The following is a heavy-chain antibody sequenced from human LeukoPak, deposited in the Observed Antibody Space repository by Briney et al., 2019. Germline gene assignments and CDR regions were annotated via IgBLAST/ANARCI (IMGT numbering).Heavy chain of an antibody. CDR1: GGSFSGYY. D-gene: IGHD5-18*01. J-gene: IGHJ4*02. CDR2: TDSGTGT. CDR3: ARTGYNYGTPLNY. Sequence: HTSETLSLTCAVYGGSFSGYYWSWVRQAPGKGLEWVTGITDSGTGTYYADSVKGRFTISRDNSKNTVYLQMSSLRAEDTAVYYCARTGYNYGTPLNYWGQGTLVTVSS. V-gene: IGHV3-53*01.